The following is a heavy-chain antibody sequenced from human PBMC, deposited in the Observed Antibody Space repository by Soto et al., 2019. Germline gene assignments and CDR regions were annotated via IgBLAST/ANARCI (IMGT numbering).Heavy chain of an antibody. CDR1: GGSISSSSYY. J-gene: IGHJ4*02. CDR3: ARHYYYDSSGYYY. V-gene: IGHV4-39*01. D-gene: IGHD3-22*01. CDR2: IYYSGST. Sequence: SETLSLTCTASGGSISSSSYYWGWIRQPPGKGLEWIGSIYYSGSTYYNPSLKSRVTISVDTSKNQFSLKLSSVTAADTAVYYCARHYYYDSSGYYYWGQGTLVTVSS.